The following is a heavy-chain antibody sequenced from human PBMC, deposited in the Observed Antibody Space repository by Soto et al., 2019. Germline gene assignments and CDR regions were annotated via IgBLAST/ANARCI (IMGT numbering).Heavy chain of an antibody. Sequence: PGGSLRLSCAASGFTFSNYGMHWVRQSPGKGLEWVALIWSDGSRKNYAESVKGRFTISRDDSKSTLYLQMDSLRAEDTAVYYCARDRYSYYDFWSGSLPYYYYGMDVWGQGTTVTVSS. J-gene: IGHJ6*02. CDR2: IWSDGSRK. CDR1: GFTFSNYG. CDR3: ARDRYSYYDFWSGSLPYYYYGMDV. V-gene: IGHV3-33*01. D-gene: IGHD3-3*01.